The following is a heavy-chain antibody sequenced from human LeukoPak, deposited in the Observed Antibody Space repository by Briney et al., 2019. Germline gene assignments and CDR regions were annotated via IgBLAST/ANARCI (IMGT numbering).Heavy chain of an antibody. CDR2: MNPNSGNT. V-gene: IGHV1-8*01. J-gene: IGHJ3*02. D-gene: IGHD3-3*01. CDR1: GYTFTSYD. CDR3: ATDFWSGYYYPTGFGADAFDI. Sequence: ASVKVSCKASGYTFTSYDINWVRHATGQGLEWMGWMNPNSGNTGYAQKFQGRVTMTRNTSISTAYMELSSLRSEDTAVYYCATDFWSGYYYPTGFGADAFDIWGQGTMVTVSS.